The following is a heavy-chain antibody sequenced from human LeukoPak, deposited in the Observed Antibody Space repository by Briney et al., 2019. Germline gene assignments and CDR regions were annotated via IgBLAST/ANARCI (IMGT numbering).Heavy chain of an antibody. D-gene: IGHD1-26*01. CDR2: IYSGGST. J-gene: IGHJ4*02. V-gene: IGHV3-53*01. CDR1: GFTVSSNY. CDR3: TRGGRYTSYYWQY. Sequence: GGSLRLSCAASGFTVSSNYMSWVRQAPGKGLEWVSVIYSGGSTYYADSVKGRFTISRDNAENTLYLHMNSLRAEDTAVYYCTRGGRYTSYYWQYWGLGTLVTVSS.